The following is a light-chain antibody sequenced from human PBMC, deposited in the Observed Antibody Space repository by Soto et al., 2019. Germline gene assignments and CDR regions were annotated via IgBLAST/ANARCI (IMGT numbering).Light chain of an antibody. CDR3: HQYGDAPHT. Sequence: ENVLTQSPGTLSLSPGERATLSCRASQSVSGSYLAWYQQKPGQAPRLLIYRASTRANGIPDRFSGSASGTDFTLSISRLEPGDSAVYYCHQYGDAPHTFGQGTKLEI. CDR1: QSVSGSY. J-gene: IGKJ2*01. CDR2: RAS. V-gene: IGKV3-20*01.